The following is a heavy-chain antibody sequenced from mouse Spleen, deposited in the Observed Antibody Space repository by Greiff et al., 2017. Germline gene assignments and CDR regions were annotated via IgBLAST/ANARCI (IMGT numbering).Heavy chain of an antibody. J-gene: IGHJ2*01. CDR1: GFTFSSYA. Sequence: EVQRVESGGGLVKPGGSLKLSCAASGFTFSSYAMSWVRQTPEKRLEWVATISSGGSYTYYPDSVKGRFTISRDNAKNTLYLQMSSLRSEDTAMYYCASYRYDGYYFDYWGQGTTLTVSS. CDR2: ISSGGSYT. CDR3: ASYRYDGYYFDY. V-gene: IGHV5-9-3*01. D-gene: IGHD2-14*01.